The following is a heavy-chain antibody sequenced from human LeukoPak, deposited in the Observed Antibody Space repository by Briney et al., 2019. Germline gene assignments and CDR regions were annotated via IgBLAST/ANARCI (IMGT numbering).Heavy chain of an antibody. J-gene: IGHJ4*02. CDR2: FDLEDGET. CDR3: ATGGSYYGLDY. V-gene: IGHV1-24*01. Sequence: ASVKDSCKVSGYTLTELSMHCVRQAPGKGLEWMGGFDLEDGETIYAQKCQGRVTMTEDTSTDTAYMELSSLRSEDTAVYYCATGGSYYGLDYWGQGTLVTVSS. D-gene: IGHD1-26*01. CDR1: GYTLTELS.